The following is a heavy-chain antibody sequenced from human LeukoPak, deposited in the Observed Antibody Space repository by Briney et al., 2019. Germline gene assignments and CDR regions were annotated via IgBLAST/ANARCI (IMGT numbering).Heavy chain of an antibody. CDR2: IRSKVYGGTA. CDR3: TRATATTVVPYYFDY. D-gene: IGHD4-23*01. Sequence: GGSLRLSCTSSGFIFGDYAMSWFRQAPGKGLEWVGFIRSKVYGGTAEYAASVEGRFTISRDDSKSIAYLQMNSLQNEDTAVYYCTRATATTVVPYYFDYWGQGTLVTVSS. CDR1: GFIFGDYA. V-gene: IGHV3-49*03. J-gene: IGHJ4*02.